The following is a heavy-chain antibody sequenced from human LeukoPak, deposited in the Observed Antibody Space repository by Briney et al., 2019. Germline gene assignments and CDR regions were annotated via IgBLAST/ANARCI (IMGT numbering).Heavy chain of an antibody. J-gene: IGHJ1*01. V-gene: IGHV4-59*12. Sequence: SETLSLTCTVSGGSISSYYWTWIRQPPGKGLEWIGRIFHTGSTNYNPSLKSRVTISVDTSKNQFSLKLSSVTAADTAVYYCARGQQLVRYFQHWGQGTLVTVSS. CDR2: IFHTGST. D-gene: IGHD6-13*01. CDR1: GGSISSYY. CDR3: ARGQQLVRYFQH.